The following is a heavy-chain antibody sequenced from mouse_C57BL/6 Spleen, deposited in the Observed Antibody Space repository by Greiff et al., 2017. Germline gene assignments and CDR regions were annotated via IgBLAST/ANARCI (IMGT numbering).Heavy chain of an antibody. CDR2: LDPDNGYP. Sequence: VQLQQSGAELVRPGASVKLSCKASGFNINDDYMHWVKQRPEPVLAWIGWLDPDNGYPESASKFQGKATITADTSSNPAYLQLSSLTSENTAVYYCTTGYYSNHYAMDYWGQGTSVTVSS. CDR3: TTGYYSNHYAMDY. J-gene: IGHJ4*01. D-gene: IGHD2-5*01. V-gene: IGHV14-4*01. CDR1: GFNINDDY.